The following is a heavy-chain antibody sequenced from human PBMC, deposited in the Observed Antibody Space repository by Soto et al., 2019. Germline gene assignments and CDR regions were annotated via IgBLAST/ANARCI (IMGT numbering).Heavy chain of an antibody. D-gene: IGHD3-22*01. V-gene: IGHV5-51*01. Sequence: PGESLKISCKTSRYTFSRYWIAWVRQTPGRGLEWMGIIYPADSDTRYSPSFQGQVTISADKSTSTAYLHWNSLKASDSATYYCARKDSSGYSNWFDPWGQGTLVTVS. CDR3: ARKDSSGYSNWFDP. CDR1: RYTFSRYW. J-gene: IGHJ5*02. CDR2: IYPADSDT.